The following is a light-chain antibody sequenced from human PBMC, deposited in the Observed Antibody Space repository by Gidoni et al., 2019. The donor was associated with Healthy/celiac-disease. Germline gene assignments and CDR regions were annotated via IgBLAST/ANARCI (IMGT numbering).Light chain of an antibody. V-gene: IGKV3-11*01. J-gene: IGKJ4*01. CDR1: QSVSSY. CDR2: DAS. Sequence: EMGLTQSPATLSLSPGERATLSCRASQSVSSYLAWYQQKPGQPPRLLIYDASNRATGIPARFSGSGSGTDFTLTISCLEPVDFAVSSCQPRRNWLAFGGGTKVEIK. CDR3: QPRRNWLA.